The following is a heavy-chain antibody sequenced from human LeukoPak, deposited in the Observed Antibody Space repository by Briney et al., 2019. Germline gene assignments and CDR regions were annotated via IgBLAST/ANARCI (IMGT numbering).Heavy chain of an antibody. CDR2: IYHSGST. CDR3: ARVPLSTSAISPYWFDP. Sequence: SETLSLTCTVSGYSISSGYYWGWIRQPPGKGLEWIGSIYHSGSTYYNPSLKSRVTISVDTSKNQFSLKLSSVTAADTAVYYCARVPLSTSAISPYWFDPWGQGTLVTVSS. V-gene: IGHV4-38-2*02. D-gene: IGHD2/OR15-2a*01. CDR1: GYSISSGYY. J-gene: IGHJ5*02.